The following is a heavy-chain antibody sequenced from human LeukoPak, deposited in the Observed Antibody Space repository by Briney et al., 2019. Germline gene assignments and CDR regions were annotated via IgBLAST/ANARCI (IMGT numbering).Heavy chain of an antibody. CDR2: IANTGGNT. V-gene: IGHV3-23*01. CDR3: ARGVVPAAMRYWYFDL. Sequence: QPGGSLRLSCVASGFTFSSYGMNWVRQAPGKGLQWVSSIANTGGNTYYADSVRGRFTISRDNSKNTLYSQMNSLRAEGTAVYYCARGVVPAAMRYWYFDLWGRGTLVTVSS. CDR1: GFTFSSYG. D-gene: IGHD2-2*01. J-gene: IGHJ2*01.